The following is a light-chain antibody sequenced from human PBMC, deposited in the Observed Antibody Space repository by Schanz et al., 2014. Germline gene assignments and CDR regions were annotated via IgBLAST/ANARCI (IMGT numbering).Light chain of an antibody. CDR3: AAWDDSLKGWV. CDR1: SSDVGGYNY. Sequence: QSALTQPRSVSGSPGQSVTISCTGTSSDVGGYNYVSWYQQHPGKAPKLMIYEVNERPSGVPDRFSGSKSGNTASLTISGLQSEDEATYYCAAWDDSLKGWVFGGGTKLTVL. CDR2: EVN. J-gene: IGLJ3*02. V-gene: IGLV2-11*01.